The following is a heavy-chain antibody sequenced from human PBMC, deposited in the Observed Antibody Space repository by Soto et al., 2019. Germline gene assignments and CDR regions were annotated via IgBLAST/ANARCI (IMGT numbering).Heavy chain of an antibody. Sequence: SETLSLTRTVSGGSISSSSYYWGWIRQPPGKGLEWIGSIYYSGSTYYNPSLKSRVTISVDTSKNQFSLKLSSVTAADTAVYYCARLSYGDCGIDYWGQGTLVTVSS. J-gene: IGHJ4*02. CDR1: GGSISSSSYY. CDR3: ARLSYGDCGIDY. D-gene: IGHD4-17*01. V-gene: IGHV4-39*01. CDR2: IYYSGST.